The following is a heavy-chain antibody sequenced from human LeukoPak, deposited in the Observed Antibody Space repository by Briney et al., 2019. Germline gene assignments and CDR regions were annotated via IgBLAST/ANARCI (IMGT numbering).Heavy chain of an antibody. CDR3: ARVVGAADY. J-gene: IGHJ4*02. D-gene: IGHD1-26*01. CDR1: GGSLSSYY. Sequence: SETRSLTCTVSGGSLSSYYWSWIRQPPGKGLEWIGYIHYSGSTNSNPSLKSRVTISVDTSQNQFSLKLSSVTAADTAVYYCARVVGAADYWGQGTLVTVSS. CDR2: IHYSGST. V-gene: IGHV4-59*01.